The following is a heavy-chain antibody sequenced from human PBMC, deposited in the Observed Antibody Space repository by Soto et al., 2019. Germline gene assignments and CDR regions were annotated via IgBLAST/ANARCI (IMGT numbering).Heavy chain of an antibody. CDR2: IYYSGST. D-gene: IGHD3-3*01. CDR3: ARTISYYGMDV. CDR1: GGSISSYY. Sequence: TSETLSLTCTVSGGSISSYYWSWIRQPPGKGLEWIGYIYYSGSTNYNPSLKSRVTISVDTSKNQFSLKLSSVTAADTAVYYCARTISYYGMDVWGQGTTVTV. V-gene: IGHV4-59*01. J-gene: IGHJ6*02.